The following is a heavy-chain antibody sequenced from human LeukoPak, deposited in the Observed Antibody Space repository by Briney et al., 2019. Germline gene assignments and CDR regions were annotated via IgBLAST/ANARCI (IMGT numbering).Heavy chain of an antibody. V-gene: IGHV4-38-2*01. CDR3: ARHVLRGNSFHYFDY. Sequence: SETLSLTCAVSGYSISSGYCWGWIRQPPGKGLEWIGSIYHSGSTYYNPSLKSRVTISVDTSKNQFSLKLSSVTAADTAVYYCARHVLRGNSFHYFDYWGQGTLVTVSS. J-gene: IGHJ4*02. D-gene: IGHD4-23*01. CDR1: GYSISSGYC. CDR2: IYHSGST.